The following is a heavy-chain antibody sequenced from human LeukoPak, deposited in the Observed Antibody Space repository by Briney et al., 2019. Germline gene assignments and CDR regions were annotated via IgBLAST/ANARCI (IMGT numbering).Heavy chain of an antibody. D-gene: IGHD6-13*01. CDR1: GFTFDA. CDR3: ARDFGSSSLYDY. J-gene: IGHJ4*02. Sequence: GGSLRLSCAASGFTFDAMHWVRQAPGKGLEWVSLITWDGDSTYYADSVKGRFTISRDNSKNYLYLQMNSLRAEDTAVYYCARDFGSSSLYDYWGQGTLVTVSS. CDR2: ITWDGDST. V-gene: IGHV3-43D*03.